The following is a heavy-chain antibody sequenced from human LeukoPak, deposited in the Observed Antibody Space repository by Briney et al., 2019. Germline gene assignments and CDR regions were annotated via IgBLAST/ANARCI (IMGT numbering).Heavy chain of an antibody. CDR1: GFTFSNHA. D-gene: IGHD3-22*01. J-gene: IGHJ4*02. Sequence: GGSLRLSCVDSGFTFSNHAMHWVRQAPDKGLEWVAVISYEGSDKHYTDSVKGRFTISRDNSKKTLYLQMNSLRTEDTALYYCTREGSGRLIDYWGQGTLVTVSS. V-gene: IGHV3-30-3*01. CDR3: TREGSGRLIDY. CDR2: ISYEGSDK.